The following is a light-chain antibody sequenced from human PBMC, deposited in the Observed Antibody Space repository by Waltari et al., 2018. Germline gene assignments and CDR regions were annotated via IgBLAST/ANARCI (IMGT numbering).Light chain of an antibody. CDR3: QTGGHGTWV. CDR1: SGHGSNV. J-gene: IGLJ3*02. Sequence: QLVLTQSPSPSASLGASVKLTSTLSSGHGSNVIACLLQQPEKGPRYLMRVNSDGSHSRGDEIPDRFSGSSSGAERYLTISSLQSEDEADYYCQTGGHGTWVFGGGTKLTVL. V-gene: IGLV4-69*01. CDR2: VNSDGSH.